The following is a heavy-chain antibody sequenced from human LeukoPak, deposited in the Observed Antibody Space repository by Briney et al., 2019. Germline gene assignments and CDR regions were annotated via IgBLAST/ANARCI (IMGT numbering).Heavy chain of an antibody. D-gene: IGHD2-2*02. CDR1: GYTFTSYG. CDR3: ARGVRENRSWYTVHFDY. V-gene: IGHV1-18*01. J-gene: IGHJ4*02. CDR2: ISIYDGKT. Sequence: ASVKVSCKASGYTFTSYGISWVRQAPGQGLEWMGWISIYDGKTLYAQKFQGRVTMTTDTSTSTAYMELRSLRSDDTAVYYRARGVRENRSWYTVHFDYWGQGTLVTVSS.